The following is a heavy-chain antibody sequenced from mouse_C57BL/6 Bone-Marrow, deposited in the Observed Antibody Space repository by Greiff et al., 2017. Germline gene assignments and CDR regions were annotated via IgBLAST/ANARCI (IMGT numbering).Heavy chain of an antibody. J-gene: IGHJ2*01. CDR1: GYTFTSYW. Sequence: QVQLQQPGAELVKPGASVKVSCKASGYTFTSYWMHWVKQRPGQGLEWIGRIHPSDSDTNYNQKFKGKATLTVDKSSSTAYMQLSILTSEDSAVYYCAIEGESYYFDYWGQGTTLTVSS. CDR3: AIEGESYYFDY. V-gene: IGHV1-74*01. CDR2: IHPSDSDT.